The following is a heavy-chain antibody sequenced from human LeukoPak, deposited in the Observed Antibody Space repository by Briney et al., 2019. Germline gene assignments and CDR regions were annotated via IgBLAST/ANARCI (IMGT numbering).Heavy chain of an antibody. D-gene: IGHD6-25*01. V-gene: IGHV3-23*01. J-gene: IGHJ6*03. CDR3: ARKGIGSSRYQNMDV. CDR2: ISIDGGRT. Sequence: TGRSLRLSCAASGFTFSSYAMSWVRQAPGKGPEWVSTISIDGGRTYYADSVKGRFTVSRDTSKNTLYPQMNSLRAEDTAVYYCARKGIGSSRYQNMDVWGKGTTVTVSS. CDR1: GFTFSSYA.